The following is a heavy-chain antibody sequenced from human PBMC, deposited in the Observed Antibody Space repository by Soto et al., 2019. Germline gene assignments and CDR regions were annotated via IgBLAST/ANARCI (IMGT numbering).Heavy chain of an antibody. V-gene: IGHV1-69*01. J-gene: IGHJ6*02. Sequence: SVKVYFNAAGGTFISYAIIWVRQAPGQGLEWMGGIIPIFGTANYAQKFQGRVTITADESTSTAYMELSSLRSEDTAVYYCARVGYSNFAYYYYGMDVWGQGTKVTVSS. CDR1: GGTFISYA. D-gene: IGHD4-4*01. CDR3: ARVGYSNFAYYYYGMDV. CDR2: IIPIFGTA.